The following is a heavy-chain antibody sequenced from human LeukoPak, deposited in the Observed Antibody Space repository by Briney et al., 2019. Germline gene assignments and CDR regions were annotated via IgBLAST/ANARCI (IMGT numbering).Heavy chain of an antibody. Sequence: GGSLRLSCAASGFTFSYYNMNWVRQAPGKGLEWVSSISSSSSYIYYADSVKGRFTISRHNAKNSLYLQMNSLRAEDTAVYYCAELGITMIGGVWGKGTTVTISS. CDR1: GFTFSYYN. D-gene: IGHD3-10*02. V-gene: IGHV3-21*01. CDR2: ISSSSSYI. J-gene: IGHJ6*04. CDR3: AELGITMIGGV.